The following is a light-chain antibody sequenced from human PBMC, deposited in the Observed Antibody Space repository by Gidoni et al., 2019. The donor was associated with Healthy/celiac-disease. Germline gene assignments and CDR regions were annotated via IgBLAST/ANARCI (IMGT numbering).Light chain of an antibody. V-gene: IGKV3-20*01. J-gene: IGKJ5*01. CDR1: QSVSSSY. CDR3: QQYGSSPLT. CDR2: GAS. Sequence: SQSVSSSYLAWYQQKPGQAPRLLIYGASSRATGIPDRYSGSGSGTDFTLTISRLEPEDFAVYYCQQYGSSPLTFGQGTRLEIQ.